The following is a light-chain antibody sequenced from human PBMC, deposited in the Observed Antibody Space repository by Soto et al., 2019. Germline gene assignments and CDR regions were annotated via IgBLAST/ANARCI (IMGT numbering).Light chain of an antibody. CDR2: EAS. V-gene: IGKV1-5*01. CDR1: QSISSW. J-gene: IGKJ4*01. CDR3: QQYNSSPLT. Sequence: DIHMTQSPSTLSAFVGDRVTITCRANQSISSWLAWYQQKPGKAPNLLIYEASSLQSGVPSRFSGSGSGAEFTLTISSLQPDDFATYYCQQYNSSPLTFGGGTKVDIK.